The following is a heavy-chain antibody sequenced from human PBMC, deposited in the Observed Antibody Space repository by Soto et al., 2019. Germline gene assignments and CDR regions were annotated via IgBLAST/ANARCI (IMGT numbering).Heavy chain of an antibody. J-gene: IGHJ4*02. Sequence: EVQLVESGGGLVQPGGSLRLSCAACGYTFRSDEMNWVRQAPGKGLEWVSYISSSGSTIYYADSVKGRFTISRDNAKNSLYLQMNSLRAEDTAVYYCASSGYYLAFDYWGQGTLVTGSS. CDR3: ASSGYYLAFDY. CDR2: ISSSGSTI. CDR1: GYTFRSDE. V-gene: IGHV3-48*03. D-gene: IGHD3-22*01.